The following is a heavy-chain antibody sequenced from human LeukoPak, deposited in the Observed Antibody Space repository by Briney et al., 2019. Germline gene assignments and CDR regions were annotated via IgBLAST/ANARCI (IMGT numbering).Heavy chain of an antibody. CDR1: GGSISSRSYC. V-gene: IGHV4-61*01. J-gene: IGHJ6*02. Sequence: SDTLSLTCTVSGGSISSRSYCWSSIRQPPGKGLEWNGYNYYSGSTNYNPSLKSRVTISVDTSKNPFSLKLSSVTAADTAVYYCARDGIRGYSYNYGMDVWGQGTTVTVSS. CDR3: ARDGIRGYSYNYGMDV. CDR2: NYYSGST. D-gene: IGHD5-18*01.